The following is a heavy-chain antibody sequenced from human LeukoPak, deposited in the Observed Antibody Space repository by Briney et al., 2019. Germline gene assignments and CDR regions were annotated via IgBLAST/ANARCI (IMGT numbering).Heavy chain of an antibody. CDR1: GYSFTSYR. D-gene: IGHD3-22*01. CDR3: ARRAYYDSSGEIDY. V-gene: IGHV5-51*01. CDR2: IYPGDSDT. J-gene: IGHJ4*02. Sequence: GESLKISCRGSGYSFTSYRIGWVRQMPGKGLEWMGIIYPGDSDTRYSPSFQGQVTISADKSISTAYLQWSSLKASDTAMYYCARRAYYDSSGEIDYWGQGTLVTVSS.